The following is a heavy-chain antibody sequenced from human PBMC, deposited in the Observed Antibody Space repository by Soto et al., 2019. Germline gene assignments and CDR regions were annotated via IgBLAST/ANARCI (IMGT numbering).Heavy chain of an antibody. D-gene: IGHD3-10*01. Sequence: QVHLVQSGAEVKKPGASVKVSCKGSGYAFTTYGITWVRQAPGQGLECMGWISAHNGNTNYAQKLQDIVTVTRHTSTSTAYMELMILRSDDTAVYYCARGRYGEYWGQGALVTVSS. V-gene: IGHV1-18*01. CDR3: ARGRYGEY. CDR1: GYAFTTYG. CDR2: ISAHNGNT. J-gene: IGHJ4*02.